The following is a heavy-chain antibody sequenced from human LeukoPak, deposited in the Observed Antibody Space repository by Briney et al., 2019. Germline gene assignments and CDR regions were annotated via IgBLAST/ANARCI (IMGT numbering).Heavy chain of an antibody. J-gene: IGHJ4*02. CDR2: ISAYNGNT. CDR1: GYTFTSYG. Sequence: ASVKVSCKASGYTFTSYGISWVRQAPGQGLEWMGWISAYNGNTNYAQKLQGRVTMTTDTSTNTAYMELGSLRSDDTAVYYCVRDSGYSLLGDYWGQGTLVTVSS. V-gene: IGHV1-18*01. CDR3: VRDSGYSLLGDY. D-gene: IGHD2-15*01.